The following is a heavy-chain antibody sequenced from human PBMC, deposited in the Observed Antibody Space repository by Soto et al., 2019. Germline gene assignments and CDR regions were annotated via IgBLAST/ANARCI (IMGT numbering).Heavy chain of an antibody. V-gene: IGHV4-59*08. J-gene: IGHJ6*02. CDR1: GGSISGHF. Sequence: QVQLQESGPGLVKPSETLSLICTVSGGSISGHFWSWIRQPPGKRLEWIGNIYDGVTTNYNPSLKSRVTVSLDTSKRQFSLKLNSVTAADTAMYYWAITADVWGQGTTVTVSS. CDR2: IYDGVTT. CDR3: AITADV.